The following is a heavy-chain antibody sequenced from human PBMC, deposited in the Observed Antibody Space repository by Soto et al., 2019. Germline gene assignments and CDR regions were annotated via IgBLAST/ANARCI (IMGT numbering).Heavy chain of an antibody. Sequence: GGSLRLSCAASGFTFSDYYMSWIRQAPGKGLEWVSYISSSSSYTNYADSVKGRFTISRDNAKNSLYLQMNSLRAEDTAVYYCADYQTCGYSSSCLKNWGQGTLVTVSS. V-gene: IGHV3-11*06. CDR2: ISSSSSYT. CDR1: GFTFSDYY. D-gene: IGHD6-13*01. J-gene: IGHJ4*02. CDR3: ADYQTCGYSSSCLKN.